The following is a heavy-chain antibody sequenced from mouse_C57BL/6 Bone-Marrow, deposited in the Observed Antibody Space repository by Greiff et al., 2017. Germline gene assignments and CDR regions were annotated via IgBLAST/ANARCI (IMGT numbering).Heavy chain of an antibody. D-gene: IGHD2-4*01. J-gene: IGHJ3*01. Sequence: VQLQQSGAELVRPGASVTLSCKASGYTFTDYEMHWVKQTPVHGLEWIGAIDPETGGTASNQKFKGKAILTADKSSSTAYMELRSLTSEDSAVYYCTRCYDYGGSWFAYWGQGTLVTVSA. V-gene: IGHV1-15*01. CDR1: GYTFTDYE. CDR3: TRCYDYGGSWFAY. CDR2: IDPETGGT.